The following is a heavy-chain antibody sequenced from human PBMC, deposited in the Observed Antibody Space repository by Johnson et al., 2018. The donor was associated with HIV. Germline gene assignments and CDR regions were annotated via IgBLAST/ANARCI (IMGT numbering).Heavy chain of an antibody. CDR3: SYIFVDTAMDKTTTDAFDI. CDR1: GFTFSSYG. CDR2: ISYDGSNK. Sequence: QVQLVESGGGVVQPGRSLRLSCAASGFTFSSYGMHWVRQAPGKGLEWVAVISYDGSNKYYADSVKGRFTISRDNSKNTLYLQMNSLRAEDTAVYYCSYIFVDTAMDKTTTDAFDIWGQGTMVTVSS. D-gene: IGHD5-18*01. V-gene: IGHV3-30*03. J-gene: IGHJ3*02.